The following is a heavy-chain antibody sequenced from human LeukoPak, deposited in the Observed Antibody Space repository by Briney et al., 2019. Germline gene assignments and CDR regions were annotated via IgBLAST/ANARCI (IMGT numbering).Heavy chain of an antibody. Sequence: SETLSLTCTVSGGSISSSNYYWGWIRQPPGRGLEWIGSIYYSGSTYYNPSLKSRVTISVDTSKNQFSLKLSSVTAADTAVYYCASRNYWGQGTLVTVSS. CDR2: IYYSGST. V-gene: IGHV4-39*07. CDR1: GGSISSSNYY. J-gene: IGHJ4*02. CDR3: ASRNY.